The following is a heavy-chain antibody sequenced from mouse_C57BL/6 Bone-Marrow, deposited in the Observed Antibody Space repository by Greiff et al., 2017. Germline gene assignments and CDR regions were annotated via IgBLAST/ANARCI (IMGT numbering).Heavy chain of an antibody. V-gene: IGHV1-55*01. Sequence: QVQLQQSGAELVKPGASVKMSCKASGYTFTSYWITWVKQRPGQGLEWIGDIYPGSGSTNYNEKFKSKATLTVDTSSSTAYMQLSSLTSEDSAVYYCARSPYDYDVAYWGQGTLVTVSA. CDR3: ARSPYDYDVAY. CDR2: IYPGSGST. CDR1: GYTFTSYW. D-gene: IGHD2-4*01. J-gene: IGHJ3*01.